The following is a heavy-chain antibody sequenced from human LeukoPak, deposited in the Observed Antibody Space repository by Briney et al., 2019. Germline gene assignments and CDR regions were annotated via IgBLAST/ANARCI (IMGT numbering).Heavy chain of an antibody. J-gene: IGHJ4*02. CDR2: IYYSGST. V-gene: IGHV4-30-4*08. D-gene: IGHD1-26*01. CDR3: ARAAVGLDY. CDR1: GASISSGDFY. Sequence: SETLSLTCTVSGASISSGDFYWSWIRQPPGKGLEWIGYIYYSGSTYYNPSLKSRVTISVDTSKNQFSLKLGSVTAADTAVYYCARAAVGLDYWGQGTLVTVSS.